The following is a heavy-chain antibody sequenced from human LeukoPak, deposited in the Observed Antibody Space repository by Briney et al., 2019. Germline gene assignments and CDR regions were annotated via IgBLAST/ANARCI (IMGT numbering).Heavy chain of an antibody. CDR3: ARDKRPYYDMWSGPFDY. J-gene: IGHJ4*02. D-gene: IGHD3-3*01. CDR1: GFTFSNYW. V-gene: IGHV3-7*01. Sequence: GGSLRLSCAVSGFTFSNYWMSWVRQAPGKGLEWVANIKQDGTGKYYVDSAKGRFTISRDNAKNSLYLQMDSLRAEDTAVYYCARDKRPYYDMWSGPFDYWGQGTLVTVSS. CDR2: IKQDGTGK.